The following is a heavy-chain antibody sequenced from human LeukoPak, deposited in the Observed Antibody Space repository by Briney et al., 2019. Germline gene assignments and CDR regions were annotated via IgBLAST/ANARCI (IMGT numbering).Heavy chain of an antibody. D-gene: IGHD6-6*01. J-gene: IGHJ4*02. CDR1: GYTFTAYY. CDR3: ARDYSSSSGYFDY. V-gene: IGHV1-2*02. Sequence: ASVKVSCKASGYTFTAYYIHWVRQAPGQGLEWMGWINPNSGDTNYAEKFQGRVTMTRDTSISADYMDLRRLRSDDTAVYYCARDYSSSSGYFDYWGQGTLVTVSS. CDR2: INPNSGDT.